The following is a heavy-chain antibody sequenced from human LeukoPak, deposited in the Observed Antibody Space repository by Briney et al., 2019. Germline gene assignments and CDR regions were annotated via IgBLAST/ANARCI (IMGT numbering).Heavy chain of an antibody. V-gene: IGHV3-15*05. J-gene: IGHJ4*02. CDR3: TTGVAGWDPPAADY. D-gene: IGHD6-25*01. Sequence: GGSLRLSCAASGFTFSNAWMSWVRQAPGKGLEWVGRIKSKTDGGTTDYAAPVKGRFTISRDDSKNTLYLQMNSLKTEDTAVYYCTTGVAGWDPPAADYWGQGTLVTVSS. CDR1: GFTFSNAW. CDR2: IKSKTDGGTT.